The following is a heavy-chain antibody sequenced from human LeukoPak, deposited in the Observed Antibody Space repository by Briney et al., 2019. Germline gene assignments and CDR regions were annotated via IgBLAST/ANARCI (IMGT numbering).Heavy chain of an antibody. Sequence: SETLSLTCAVYGGSFSGYSWTWIRHPPGKGLEWIGEINHGGSTNYNPSLKSRVTISVDTSKNQFSLNLNSVTAADTAVYYCARGRYCGSTSCPPGPYWGQGTLVTVSS. D-gene: IGHD2-2*01. CDR1: GGSFSGYS. CDR3: ARGRYCGSTSCPPGPY. J-gene: IGHJ4*02. CDR2: INHGGST. V-gene: IGHV4-34*01.